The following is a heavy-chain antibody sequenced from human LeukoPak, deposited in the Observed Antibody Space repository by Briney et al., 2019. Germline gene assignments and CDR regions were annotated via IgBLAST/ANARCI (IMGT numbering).Heavy chain of an antibody. Sequence: GRSLRLSCAASGFTFSRYNMNWVRQAPGKALEYVSAISDSGGSTYYADSVKGRFTISRDNSKNTLHLQMSSLRAEDTAVYFCVRGYSFGPYGMDVWGQGTTVTVSS. CDR3: VRGYSFGPYGMDV. CDR2: ISDSGGST. CDR1: GFTFSRYN. J-gene: IGHJ6*02. D-gene: IGHD2-15*01. V-gene: IGHV3-64D*09.